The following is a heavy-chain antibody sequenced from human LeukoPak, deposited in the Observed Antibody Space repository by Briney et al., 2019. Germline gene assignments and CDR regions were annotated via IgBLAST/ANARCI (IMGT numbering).Heavy chain of an antibody. J-gene: IGHJ4*02. CDR1: GGSISSYY. CDR2: IYYSGTT. CDR3: ARLPLRSHFDY. Sequence: PSETLSLTCTVSGGSISSYYWSWIRQPPGRGLEWIGYIYYSGTTNYNPSLKSRVTISVDTSKNQFSLKLNSVTAADTAVYYCARLPLRSHFDYWGQGTLVTVSS. V-gene: IGHV4-59*08.